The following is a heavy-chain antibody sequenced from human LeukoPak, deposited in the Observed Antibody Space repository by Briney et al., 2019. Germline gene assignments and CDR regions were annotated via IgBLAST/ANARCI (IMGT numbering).Heavy chain of an antibody. D-gene: IGHD6-13*01. CDR1: GFTFDDYT. Sequence: GGSLRLSCAASGFTFDDYTMHWVRQAPGKGLEWVSLITWDGGGTYYADSVKGRFTISRDNSRNTLYLQMNSLRAEDTAVYYCAKDAAGPEYWGQGTLVTVSS. CDR3: AKDAAGPEY. V-gene: IGHV3-43*01. J-gene: IGHJ4*02. CDR2: ITWDGGGT.